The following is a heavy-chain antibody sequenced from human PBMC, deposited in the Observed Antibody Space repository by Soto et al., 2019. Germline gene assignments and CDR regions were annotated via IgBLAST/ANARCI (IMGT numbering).Heavy chain of an antibody. D-gene: IGHD2-2*01. J-gene: IGHJ4*02. CDR2: ISGPGGST. V-gene: IGHV3-23*01. CDR3: AKDRESSTWTTDY. Sequence: GGSLRLSCEASGFTFSSYAMAWVRQAPGKGLEWVSRISGPGGSTFYADSVKGRFTISRDNSKNTLYLQMNSLRADDTAVYYCAKDRESSTWTTDYWGQGTLVTVSS. CDR1: GFTFSSYA.